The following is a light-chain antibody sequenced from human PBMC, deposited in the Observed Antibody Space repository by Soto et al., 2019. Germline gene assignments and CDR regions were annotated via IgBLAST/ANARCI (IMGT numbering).Light chain of an antibody. CDR1: QSVSRY. CDR3: QQYNNWPPRT. J-gene: IGKJ1*01. CDR2: AAS. Sequence: DIHMTQSPSSLSASLGDSVTITFRASQSVSRYFNWYQQKPGSAPKPLIYAASTLQSGVPSRFRGSGSGTEFTLTISSLQSEDFAVYYCQQYNNWPPRTFGQGTKVDI. V-gene: IGKV1-39*01.